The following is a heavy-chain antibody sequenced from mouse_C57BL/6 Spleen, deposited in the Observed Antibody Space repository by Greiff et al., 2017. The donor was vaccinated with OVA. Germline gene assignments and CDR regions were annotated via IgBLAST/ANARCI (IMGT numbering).Heavy chain of an antibody. CDR3: APTVVATDYAMDY. J-gene: IGHJ4*01. CDR1: GYAFSSSW. V-gene: IGHV1-82*01. CDR2: IYPGDGDT. D-gene: IGHD1-1*01. Sequence: VQLQQSGPELVKPGASVKISCKASGYAFSSSWMNWVKQRPGKGLEWIGRIYPGDGDTNYNGKFKGKATLTADKSSSTAYMQLRSLTAEDSAVYYCAPTVVATDYAMDYWGQGTSVTVSS.